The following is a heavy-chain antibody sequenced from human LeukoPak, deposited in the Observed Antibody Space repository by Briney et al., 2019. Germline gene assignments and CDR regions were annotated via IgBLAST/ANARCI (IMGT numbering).Heavy chain of an antibody. CDR1: GFSFSTYG. J-gene: IGHJ3*02. CDR3: VRDLDQNDFWSGYWPDAFAS. CDR2: IWHDGTNE. D-gene: IGHD3-3*01. Sequence: GESLRLSCVASGFSFSTYGMHWVRQAPGKGPEWVAVIWHDGTNEYYLNSVRGRFIISRDNSRNTVYLQMNSLRAEDTAVYYCVRDLDQNDFWSGYWPDAFASWGQGTKVFVSS. V-gene: IGHV3-33*01.